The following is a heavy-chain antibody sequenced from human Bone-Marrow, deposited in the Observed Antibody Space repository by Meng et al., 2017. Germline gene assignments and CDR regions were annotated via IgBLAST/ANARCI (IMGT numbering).Heavy chain of an antibody. CDR1: GGSISSGGYY. CDR3: AREDYGDFRHAFDI. V-gene: IGHV4-31*03. D-gene: IGHD4-17*01. CDR2: IYYSGST. Sequence: VRLLEAGPGLATPSQPPSLTCTVSGGSISSGGYYWSWIRQNPGKRLGWIGYIYYSGSTYYNPSLKSRVTISVDTSKNQCSLKLSSVTAADTAVYYCAREDYGDFRHAFDIWGQGTMVTVSS. J-gene: IGHJ3*02.